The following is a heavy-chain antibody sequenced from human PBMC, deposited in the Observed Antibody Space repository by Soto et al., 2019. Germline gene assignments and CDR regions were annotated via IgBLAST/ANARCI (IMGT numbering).Heavy chain of an antibody. CDR2: ISSSSSYI. Sequence: PGGSLRLSCAASGFTFSSYAMHWVRQAPGKGLEWVSSISSSSSYIYYADSVKGRFTISRDTAKNSLYLQMNSLRAEDTAVYYCARDRVDIVVVPAAIREGSTRLPYYYYYGMDVWGQGTTVTVSS. V-gene: IGHV3-21*01. CDR1: GFTFSSYA. CDR3: ARDRVDIVVVPAAIREGSTRLPYYYYYGMDV. D-gene: IGHD2-2*02. J-gene: IGHJ6*02.